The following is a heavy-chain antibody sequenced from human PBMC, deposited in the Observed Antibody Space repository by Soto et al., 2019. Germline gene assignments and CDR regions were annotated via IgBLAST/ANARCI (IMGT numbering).Heavy chain of an antibody. V-gene: IGHV3-30*18. Sequence: QVQLVESGGGVVQPGRSLRLSCAASGFTFSSYGMHWVRQAPGKGLEWVAVISYDGSNKYYADSVKGRFTISRDNSKNTLYLQMNSLRAEDPAVYYCAKSERYSGYFDYWGQGTLVTVSS. D-gene: IGHD1-26*01. CDR2: ISYDGSNK. J-gene: IGHJ4*02. CDR1: GFTFSSYG. CDR3: AKSERYSGYFDY.